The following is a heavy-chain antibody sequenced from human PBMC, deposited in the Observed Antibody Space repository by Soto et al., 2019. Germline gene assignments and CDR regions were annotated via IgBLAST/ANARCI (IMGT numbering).Heavy chain of an antibody. CDR1: GGSISSYY. D-gene: IGHD3-16*01. CDR2: IYTSGST. J-gene: IGHJ5*02. CDR3: ARDSSIMYYPHNWFDP. V-gene: IGHV4-4*07. Sequence: SETLSLTCTVSGGSISSYYWSWIRQPAGKGLEWIGRIYTSGSTNYNPSLKSRVTMSVDTSKNQFSLKLSSVTAADTAVYYCARDSSIMYYPHNWFDPWGQGTLVTVS.